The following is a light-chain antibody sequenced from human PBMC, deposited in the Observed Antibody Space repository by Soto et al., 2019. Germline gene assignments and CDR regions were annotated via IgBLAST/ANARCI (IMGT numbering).Light chain of an antibody. J-gene: IGKJ2*01. V-gene: IGKV3-20*01. Sequence: ERVLTQAPGTLSLSPGERATLSCRTSQSVSSSYVAWYQQKPRQVPRLLIYGASNRATGSPDRFSGSGSGTDFTLTISRREPEDFAVYYCQQYGGSPYTFGPGTKLEIK. CDR3: QQYGGSPYT. CDR1: QSVSSSY. CDR2: GAS.